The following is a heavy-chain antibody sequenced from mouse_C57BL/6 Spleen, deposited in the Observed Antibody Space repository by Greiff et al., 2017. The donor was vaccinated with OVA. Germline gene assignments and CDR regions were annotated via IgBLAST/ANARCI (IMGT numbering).Heavy chain of an antibody. D-gene: IGHD5-1*01. V-gene: IGHV1-69*01. CDR1: GYTFTSYW. CDR3: ARYLRDAMDY. CDR2: IDPSDSYT. J-gene: IGHJ4*01. Sequence: QVQLQQPGAELVMPGASVKLSCKASGYTFTSYWMHWVKQRPGQGLEWIGEIDPSDSYTNYNQKFKGKSTLTVDKYSSTAYMQLSSLTSEDSAVYYCARYLRDAMDYWGQGTSVTVSS.